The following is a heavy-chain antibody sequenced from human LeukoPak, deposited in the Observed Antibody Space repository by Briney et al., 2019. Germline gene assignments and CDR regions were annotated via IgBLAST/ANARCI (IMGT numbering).Heavy chain of an antibody. CDR1: GDSISSGDYY. D-gene: IGHD6-13*01. CDR2: IYYSGST. J-gene: IGHJ4*02. Sequence: SETLSLTCTVSGDSISSGDYYWTWIRQHPGKGLEWIGCIYYSGSTYYNLSLKSRVIISADTSKNHFSLKLSSVTAADTGVYYCARVREATIAPFFDYWGQGILVTVSS. CDR3: ARVREATIAPFFDY. V-gene: IGHV4-31*03.